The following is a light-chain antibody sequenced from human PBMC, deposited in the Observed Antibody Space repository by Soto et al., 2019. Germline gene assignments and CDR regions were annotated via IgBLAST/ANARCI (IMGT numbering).Light chain of an antibody. CDR3: QQYNSWPHT. CDR2: GAS. J-gene: IGKJ2*01. Sequence: EIVMTQSPATLSLSPGEGATLSCRASQSVSSNLAWYHQKPGQAPRLLIYGASTRATGIPVRFSGSGSVTELILIISSLQIEDFTVYCCQQYNSWPHTFGEGTKLEIK. CDR1: QSVSSN. V-gene: IGKV3D-15*01.